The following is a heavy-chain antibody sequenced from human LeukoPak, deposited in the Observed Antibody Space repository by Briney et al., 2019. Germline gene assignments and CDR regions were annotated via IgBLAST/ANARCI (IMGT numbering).Heavy chain of an antibody. Sequence: GGSLRLSCETSGFTFNDYWMRWVRQAPGQGLEWVVDIKQDGRKIGYGGSVRGRFAIPGDNAKNSLYLQMNSLGAGDTADYYCARVGYGPDGLDVWGQGATVTVSS. CDR2: IKQDGRKI. J-gene: IGHJ6*02. CDR1: GFTFNDYW. D-gene: IGHD2-2*03. CDR3: ARVGYGPDGLDV. V-gene: IGHV3-7*03.